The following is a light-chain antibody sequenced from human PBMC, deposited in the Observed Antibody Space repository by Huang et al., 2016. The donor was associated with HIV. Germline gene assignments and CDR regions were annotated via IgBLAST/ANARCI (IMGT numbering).Light chain of an antibody. V-gene: IGKV3-15*01. J-gene: IGKJ1*01. Sequence: EIVMTQSPATLSLSPGERASLSCRASQSVSTNLARYQQKPGQTPRLLIFGASTRATGVSARFSGSGSETEFTLTISSLQSEDFAVYYCQQYNTWPWTFGQGTKVEIK. CDR1: QSVSTN. CDR3: QQYNTWPWT. CDR2: GAS.